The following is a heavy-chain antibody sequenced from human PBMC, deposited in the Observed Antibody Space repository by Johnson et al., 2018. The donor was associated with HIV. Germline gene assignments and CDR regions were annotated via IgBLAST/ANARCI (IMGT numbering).Heavy chain of an antibody. D-gene: IGHD1-26*01. Sequence: MLLVESGGGVVRPGGSLRLSCAGSGFTFDDYDLSWVSQAPGKGLEWVSGINWNGGSTGYADSVKGRFTISRDNAKNSMYLRMSGLRAEDTAFYYCARAVGGSYGGAFDIWGHGTVVTVAS. J-gene: IGHJ3*02. CDR1: GFTFDDYD. V-gene: IGHV3-20*04. CDR2: INWNGGST. CDR3: ARAVGGSYGGAFDI.